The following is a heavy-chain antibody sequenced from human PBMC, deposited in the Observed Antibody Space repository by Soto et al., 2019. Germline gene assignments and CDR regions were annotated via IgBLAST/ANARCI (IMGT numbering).Heavy chain of an antibody. CDR2: IYYSGST. J-gene: IGHJ4*02. Sequence: LSLTCTVSGGSISSGGYYWSWIRQHPGKGLEWIGYIYYSGSTYYNPSLKSRVTISVDTSKNQFSLKLSSVTAADTAVYYCARENYYDSSGYYYALRVFDYWGQGTLVTVSS. D-gene: IGHD3-22*01. CDR3: ARENYYDSSGYYYALRVFDY. CDR1: GGSISSGGYY. V-gene: IGHV4-31*03.